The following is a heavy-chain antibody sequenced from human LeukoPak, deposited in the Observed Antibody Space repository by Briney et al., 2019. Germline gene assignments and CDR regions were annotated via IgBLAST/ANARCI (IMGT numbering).Heavy chain of an antibody. CDR1: GDSISSGNY. J-gene: IGHJ4*02. Sequence: SETLSLTCSVSGDSISSGNYWGWIRQPPGKGLEWIGNIYHSGTTYYNPSLKSRVTISVDTSKNQFSLKLNSVTAADTAVYYCARVRGVILGRFDYWGQGSLVTVSS. CDR3: ARVRGVILGRFDY. D-gene: IGHD3-10*01. V-gene: IGHV4-38-2*02. CDR2: IYHSGTT.